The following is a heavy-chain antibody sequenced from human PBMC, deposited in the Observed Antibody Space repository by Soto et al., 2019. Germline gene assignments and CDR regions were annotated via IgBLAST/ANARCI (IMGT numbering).Heavy chain of an antibody. Sequence: GASVKVSCKASGGTFSSYAISWVRQAPGQGLEWMGAISPHNRNTNYAEKFRGRVTMTTDTSTTTAYMELRSLRSDDTAVYYCARDEGGYDILTGYYKAHHFDQWGQGALVTVSS. CDR2: ISPHNRNT. D-gene: IGHD3-9*01. CDR3: ARDEGGYDILTGYYKAHHFDQ. V-gene: IGHV1-18*01. CDR1: GGTFSSYA. J-gene: IGHJ4*02.